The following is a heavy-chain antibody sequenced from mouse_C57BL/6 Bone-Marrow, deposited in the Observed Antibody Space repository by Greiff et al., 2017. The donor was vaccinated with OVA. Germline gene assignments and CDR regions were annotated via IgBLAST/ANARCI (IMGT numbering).Heavy chain of an antibody. CDR3: ARSGGTAQAFMDY. V-gene: IGHV1-53*01. Sequence: QVQLQQSGTELVKPGASVKLSCKASGYTFTSYWMHWVKQRPGQGLEWIGNINPSNGGTNYNEKFKSKATLTVDKSSSTAYMQLSSLTSEDSAVYYCARSGGTAQAFMDYWGQGTSVTVSS. CDR2: INPSNGGT. J-gene: IGHJ4*01. D-gene: IGHD3-2*02. CDR1: GYTFTSYW.